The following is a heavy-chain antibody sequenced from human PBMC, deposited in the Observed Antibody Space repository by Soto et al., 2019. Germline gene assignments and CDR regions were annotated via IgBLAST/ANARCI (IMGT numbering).Heavy chain of an antibody. V-gene: IGHV4-59*01. J-gene: IGHJ5*02. CDR3: ARDFPTPGVVIHSWFDP. Sequence: SETLSLTCTVSGGSISSYYWSWIRQPPGKGLEWIGYIYYSGSTNYNPSLKSRVTISVDTSKNQFSLKLSSVTAADTAVYYCARDFPTPGVVIHSWFDPWGQETLVTVSS. D-gene: IGHD3-22*01. CDR1: GGSISSYY. CDR2: IYYSGST.